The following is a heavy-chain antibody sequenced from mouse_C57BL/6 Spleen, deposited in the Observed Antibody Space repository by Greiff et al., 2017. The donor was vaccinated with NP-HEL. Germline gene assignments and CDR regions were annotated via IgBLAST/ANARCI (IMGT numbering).Heavy chain of an antibody. V-gene: IGHV1-82*01. CDR1: GYAFSSSW. CDR2: IYPGDGDT. Sequence: VQLQQSGPELVKPGASVKISCKASGYAFSSSWMNWVKQRPGKGLEWIGRIYPGDGDTNYNGKFKGKATLTADKSSSTAYMQLSSLTCEDSAVYCCAREVDSSGDVRAMDYWGQGTSVTVSS. CDR3: AREVDSSGDVRAMDY. D-gene: IGHD3-2*02. J-gene: IGHJ4*01.